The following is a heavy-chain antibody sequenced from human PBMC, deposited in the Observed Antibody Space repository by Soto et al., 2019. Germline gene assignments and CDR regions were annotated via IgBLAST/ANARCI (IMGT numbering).Heavy chain of an antibody. CDR1: GGSISSYY. CDR2: IYYSGST. CDR3: ARITEYDFWSGYSFYMDV. D-gene: IGHD3-3*01. Sequence: SETLSLTCTVSGGSISSYYWSWIRQPPGKGLEWIGYIYYSGSTNYNPSLKSRVTISVDTSKNQFSLKLSSVTAADTAVYYCARITEYDFWSGYSFYMDVWGKGTTVTVSS. V-gene: IGHV4-59*01. J-gene: IGHJ6*03.